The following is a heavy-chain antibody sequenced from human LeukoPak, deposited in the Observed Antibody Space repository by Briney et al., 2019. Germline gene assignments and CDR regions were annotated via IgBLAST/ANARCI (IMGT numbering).Heavy chain of an antibody. V-gene: IGHV4-39*07. CDR1: GASVSGSNYY. CDR3: ARGLYSRKPFDY. CDR2: IYSSGST. D-gene: IGHD6-13*01. Sequence: PSETLSLTCAVSGASVSGSNYYWGWIRQPPGKGLEWIGNIYSSGSTYYNASLQSRVTISIDTSKNQFSLKLSSVTAADTAVYYCARGLYSRKPFDYWGQGTLVTVSS. J-gene: IGHJ4*02.